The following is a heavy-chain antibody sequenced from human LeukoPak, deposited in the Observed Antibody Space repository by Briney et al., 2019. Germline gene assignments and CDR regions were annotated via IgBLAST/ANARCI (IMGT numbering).Heavy chain of an antibody. Sequence: GGSLRLSCAASTFTFSNGEMNWVRQAPGKGLEWVSYISSSGRTIYYADSVKGRFTISRDNAKNSLYLQMNSLRAEDTAVYYCARGWFDDWGQGALVTVSS. CDR3: ARGWFDD. V-gene: IGHV3-48*03. J-gene: IGHJ5*02. CDR1: TFTFSNGE. CDR2: ISSSGRTI.